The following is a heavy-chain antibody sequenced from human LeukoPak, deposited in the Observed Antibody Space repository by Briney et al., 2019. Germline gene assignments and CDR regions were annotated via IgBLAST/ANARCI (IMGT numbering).Heavy chain of an antibody. Sequence: GGSLRLSCAASGFTFSSYSMSWVRQAPGKGLEWVANIKQDGSEKYYVDSVKGRFTISRDNAKNSLYQQMNSLRAEDTAVYYCAREFTGSSSYYYYYYYMDVWGKGTTVTVSS. CDR2: IKQDGSEK. CDR1: GFTFSSYS. D-gene: IGHD6-6*01. CDR3: AREFTGSSSYYYYYYYMDV. J-gene: IGHJ6*03. V-gene: IGHV3-7*01.